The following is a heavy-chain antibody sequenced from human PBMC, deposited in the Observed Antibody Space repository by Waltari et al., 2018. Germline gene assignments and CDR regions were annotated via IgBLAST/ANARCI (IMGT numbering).Heavy chain of an antibody. D-gene: IGHD6-25*01. CDR3: AAAAHYYGMDV. Sequence: EVQLVESGGGLVKPGGSLRLSCAASGFTFSNAWMSWVRQAPGKGLEWVGRIKSQTDGGTTDYAAPVKGRFTISRDDSKNTLYLQMNSLKTEDTAVYNCAAAAHYYGMDVWGQGTTVTVSS. V-gene: IGHV3-15*01. CDR2: IKSQTDGGTT. CDR1: GFTFSNAW. J-gene: IGHJ6*02.